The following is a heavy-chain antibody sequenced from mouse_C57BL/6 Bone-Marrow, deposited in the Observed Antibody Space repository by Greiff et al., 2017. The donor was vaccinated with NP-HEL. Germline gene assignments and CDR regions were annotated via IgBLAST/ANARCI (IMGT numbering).Heavy chain of an antibody. Sequence: LQPPVAELVKPLASVKMSCPASFYTFNSYWLTWLQQMPGPSLEWIGEIYPGSGSNNYNEKFKSNATLTVDTSSSTAYMQLSSLTSEDSAVYYCARNDLLPFKNWGQGTTLTVSS. CDR1: FYTFNSYW. CDR2: IYPGSGSN. CDR3: ARNDLLPFKN. D-gene: IGHD2-1*01. V-gene: IGHV1-55*01. J-gene: IGHJ2*01.